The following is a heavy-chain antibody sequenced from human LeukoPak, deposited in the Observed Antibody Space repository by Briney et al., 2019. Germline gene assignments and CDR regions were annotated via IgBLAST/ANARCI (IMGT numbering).Heavy chain of an antibody. CDR1: GGSFSGYY. CDR3: ARGRLRYFDWLCDAFDI. CDR2: INHSGST. V-gene: IGHV4-34*01. D-gene: IGHD3-9*01. J-gene: IGHJ3*02. Sequence: SETLSLTCAVYGGSFSGYYWSWIRQPPGKGLEWIGEINHSGSTNYNPSLKSRVTIPVDTSKNQFSLKLSSVTAADTAVYYCARGRLRYFDWLCDAFDIWGQGTMVTVSS.